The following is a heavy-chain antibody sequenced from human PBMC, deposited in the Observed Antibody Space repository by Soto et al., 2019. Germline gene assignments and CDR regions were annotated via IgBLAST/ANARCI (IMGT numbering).Heavy chain of an antibody. CDR1: GGSISSGGYY. Sequence: SGTLSLTCTVSGGSISSGGYYWSWIRQHPGKGLEWIGYIYYSGSTYYNPSLKSRVTISVDTYKNQFSLKLSSVTAADTAVYYCARDNDVWWSYHWFDPWGQGTLVTVSS. V-gene: IGHV4-31*03. CDR2: IYYSGST. D-gene: IGHD3-16*01. J-gene: IGHJ5*02. CDR3: ARDNDVWWSYHWFDP.